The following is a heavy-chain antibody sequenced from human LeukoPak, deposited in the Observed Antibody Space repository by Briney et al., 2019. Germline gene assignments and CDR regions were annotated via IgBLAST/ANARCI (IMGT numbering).Heavy chain of an antibody. CDR2: ISSSGSTI. V-gene: IGHV3-48*03. D-gene: IGHD4-17*01. CDR1: GFTFSSYE. CDR3: ARNQLGRHGDVIYYYMDV. J-gene: IGHJ6*03. Sequence: QTGGSLRLSCAASGFTFSSYEMNWVRQAPGKGLEWVSYISSSGSTIYYADSVKGRFTISRDNAKNSLYLQMNSLRDEDTAVYYCARNQLGRHGDVIYYYMDVWGKGTTVTISS.